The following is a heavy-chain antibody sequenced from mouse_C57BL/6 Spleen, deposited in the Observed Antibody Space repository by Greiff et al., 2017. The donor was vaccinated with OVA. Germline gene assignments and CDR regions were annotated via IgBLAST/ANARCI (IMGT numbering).Heavy chain of an antibody. CDR1: GYTFTDYN. CDR2: INPNNGGT. D-gene: IGHD2-3*01. CDR3: ARGGWLLRSAMDY. J-gene: IGHJ4*01. V-gene: IGHV1-18*01. Sequence: VHVKQSGPELVKPGASVKIPCKASGYTFTDYNMDWVKQSHGKSLEWIGDINPNNGGTIYNQKFKGKATLTVDKSSSTAYMELRSLTSEDTAVYYCARGGWLLRSAMDYWGKGTSVTVSS.